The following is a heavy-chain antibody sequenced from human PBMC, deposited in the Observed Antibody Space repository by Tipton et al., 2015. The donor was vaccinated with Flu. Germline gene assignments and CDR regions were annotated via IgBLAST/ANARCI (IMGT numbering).Heavy chain of an antibody. D-gene: IGHD1-26*01. CDR3: ARYGSYFEY. CDR2: IHGSGGS. CDR1: GGSVNSDNNY. J-gene: IGHJ4*02. V-gene: IGHV4-61*10. Sequence: TLSLTCTVSGGSVNSDNNYWSWIRQPAGKGLEWIGRIHGSGGSNYNPSLRGRVTISVDTSKNQFSLKVSSVTAADTAVYYCARYGSYFEYWGQGTLVTVSS.